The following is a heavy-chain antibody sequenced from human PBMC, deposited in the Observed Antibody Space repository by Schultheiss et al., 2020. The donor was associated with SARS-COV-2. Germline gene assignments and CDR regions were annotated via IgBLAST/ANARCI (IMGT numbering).Heavy chain of an antibody. D-gene: IGHD3-10*01. V-gene: IGHV3-9*01. CDR3: AKDAYYYGSGPYFDY. J-gene: IGHJ4*02. CDR2: ISWNSGSI. CDR1: GFTFDDYA. Sequence: SLRLSCAASGFTFDDYAMHWVRQAPGKGLEWVSGISWNSGSIGYADSVKGRFTISRDNAKNSLYLQMNSLRAEDTALYYCAKDAYYYGSGPYFDYWGQGTLVTVSS.